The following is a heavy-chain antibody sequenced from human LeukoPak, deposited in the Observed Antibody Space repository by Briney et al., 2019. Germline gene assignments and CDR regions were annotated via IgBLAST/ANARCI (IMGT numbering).Heavy chain of an antibody. Sequence: GGSLRLSCVGSGFTFSNYAMTWVRQAPGQGLDWVSGISDSGVTPYYADSVKGRFTISRDNSKNTLYLQMNSLRAEDTAVYYCARDPGDYATFFDYWGQGTLVTVSS. V-gene: IGHV3-23*01. J-gene: IGHJ4*02. CDR3: ARDPGDYATFFDY. D-gene: IGHD4-17*01. CDR1: GFTFSNYA. CDR2: ISDSGVTP.